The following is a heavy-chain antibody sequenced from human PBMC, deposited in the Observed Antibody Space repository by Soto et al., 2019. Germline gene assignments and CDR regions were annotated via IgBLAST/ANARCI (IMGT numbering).Heavy chain of an antibody. CDR2: IYYSGST. CDR1: GGSISSGDYY. D-gene: IGHD5-18*01. V-gene: IGHV4-30-4*01. Sequence: SETLSLTCTVSGGSISSGDYYWSWIRQPPGKGMEWIGYIYYSGSTYYNQSLKSRVTISVDTSKNQFSLKLSSVTAADTAVYYCARDRVDTAMVTDKGNNWFDPWGQGTLVTVSS. J-gene: IGHJ5*02. CDR3: ARDRVDTAMVTDKGNNWFDP.